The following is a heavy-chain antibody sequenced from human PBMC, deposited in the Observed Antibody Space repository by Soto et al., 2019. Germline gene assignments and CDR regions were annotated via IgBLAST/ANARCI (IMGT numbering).Heavy chain of an antibody. D-gene: IGHD3-22*01. CDR1: GASVSSGY. V-gene: IGHV4-59*02. J-gene: IGHJ5*02. CDR2: MYFGGSF. CDR3: ARSYYDTTGFAVDP. Sequence: QMQLQVSGPGLVKPSETLSLTCTVSGASVSSGYWSWIRQPPGKGLEWIGFMYFGGSFNYNPSLTSRVTISVETSKNQFSMKVTSVTAADTAMYYCARSYYDTTGFAVDPWGQGALVTVSS.